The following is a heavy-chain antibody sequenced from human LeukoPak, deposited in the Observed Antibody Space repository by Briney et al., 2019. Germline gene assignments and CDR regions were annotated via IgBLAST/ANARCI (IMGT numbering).Heavy chain of an antibody. J-gene: IGHJ6*03. CDR2: TYHSGST. CDR1: GYSISSDYY. CDR3: ATRPYYYYHMDV. V-gene: IGHV4-38-2*01. Sequence: SETLSLTCAVSGYSISSDYYWGWIRQPPGEGLEWIGTTYHSGSTYSNPSLSSRVTISVDTSKNQFSLRLSSVTAADTAVYYCATRPYYYYHMDVWGKGTTVTVSS. D-gene: IGHD6-6*01.